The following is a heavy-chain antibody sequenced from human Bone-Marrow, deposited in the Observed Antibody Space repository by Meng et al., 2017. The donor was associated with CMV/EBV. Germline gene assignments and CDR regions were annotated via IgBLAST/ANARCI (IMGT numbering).Heavy chain of an antibody. J-gene: IGHJ5*02. Sequence: ASVKVSCKASGYTFTGYYMHWVRQAPGQGLEWMGWINPNSGGTNYAQKFQGRVTMTRDTSISTAYMELSRLRSDDTAVYYCARAPPRFRGWFDPCGQGTLVTVSS. V-gene: IGHV1-2*02. CDR1: GYTFTGYY. D-gene: IGHD1-26*01. CDR3: ARAPPRFRGWFDP. CDR2: INPNSGGT.